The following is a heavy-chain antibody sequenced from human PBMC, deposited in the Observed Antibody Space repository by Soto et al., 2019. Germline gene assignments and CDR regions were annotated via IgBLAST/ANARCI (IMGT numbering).Heavy chain of an antibody. J-gene: IGHJ5*02. Sequence: GESLKISFKGSGYSFSSWWIAWVRQMPGQGLEYMGIIYPSDSQTRYSPSFQGQVSISADKSISTAYLQWSSLKASDTAIYYCARHGFYGDYSSNYFDPWGQGTLVTVSS. V-gene: IGHV5-51*01. D-gene: IGHD4-17*01. CDR2: IYPSDSQT. CDR3: ARHGFYGDYSSNYFDP. CDR1: GYSFSSWW.